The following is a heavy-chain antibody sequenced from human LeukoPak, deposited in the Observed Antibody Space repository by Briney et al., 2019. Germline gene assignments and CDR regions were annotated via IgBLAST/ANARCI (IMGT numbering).Heavy chain of an antibody. V-gene: IGHV3-21*01. Sequence: KAGGSLRLPCAASGFTFSSYSMNWVRQAPGKGLEWVSSISSSSSYIYYADSVKGRFTISRDNAKNSLYLQMNSLRAEDTAVYYCARETQCTNGVCYRLNYYYYYMDVWGKGTTVTVSS. CDR2: ISSSSSYI. J-gene: IGHJ6*03. CDR1: GFTFSSYS. CDR3: ARETQCTNGVCYRLNYYYYYMDV. D-gene: IGHD2-8*01.